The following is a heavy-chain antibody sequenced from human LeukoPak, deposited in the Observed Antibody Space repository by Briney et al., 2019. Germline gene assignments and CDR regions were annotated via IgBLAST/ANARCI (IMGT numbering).Heavy chain of an antibody. Sequence: GGSLRLSCAASGLTFSRSAIRWVRQAPGKGLEWVSAISGSGGTTYYADSVKGRVTISRDNSKNTLSLQMNSLRAEDTAVSSSAKMTTRYCSSGSCSSPSGFDPWGQGTLVTVSS. CDR1: GLTFSRSA. V-gene: IGHV3-23*01. CDR3: AKMTTRYCSSGSCSSPSGFDP. J-gene: IGHJ5*02. CDR2: ISGSGGTT. D-gene: IGHD2-15*01.